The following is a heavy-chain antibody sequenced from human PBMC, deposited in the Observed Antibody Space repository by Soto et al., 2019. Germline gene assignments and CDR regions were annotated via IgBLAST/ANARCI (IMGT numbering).Heavy chain of an antibody. CDR3: SRRLEV. Sequence: GGSLRLSCAASGFTFSSYWMIWVRQAPGEGLEWVANIKQDGSEKYYVDSVEGRFTISRDNAKNSVYLQMNSLKAEDTAVYYCSRRLEVWGQGTTVTVSS. CDR2: IKQDGSEK. J-gene: IGHJ6*02. V-gene: IGHV3-7*03. CDR1: GFTFSSYW.